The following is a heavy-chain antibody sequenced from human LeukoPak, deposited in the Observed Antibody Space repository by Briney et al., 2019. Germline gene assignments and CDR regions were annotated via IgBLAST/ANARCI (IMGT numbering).Heavy chain of an antibody. CDR1: GGTFSSYA. CDR2: IIPIFGTA. D-gene: IGHD2-2*01. V-gene: IGHV1-69*13. CDR3: ASEDCSSTSCYGGGAYYYYYYGMDV. Sequence: SVKVSCKASGGTFSSYAISWVRQAPGQGLEWMGGIIPIFGTANYAQKFQGRVTITADESTSTAYMELSSLRSEDTAVYYCASEDCSSTSCYGGGAYYYYYYGMDVWGQGTTVTVSS. J-gene: IGHJ6*02.